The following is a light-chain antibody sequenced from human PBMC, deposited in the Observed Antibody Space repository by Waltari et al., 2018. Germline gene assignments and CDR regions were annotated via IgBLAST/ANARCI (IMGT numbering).Light chain of an antibody. CDR3: HQYYLSPWT. CDR1: QSVLYRSNNKNY. Sequence: DIVMTQSPDFLAVSLGERATINCKSSQSVLYRSNNKNYLAWYQQKPGQSPKLLIYWASTRHSGVPDRFSGSGSETDFTLTITSLQAEDVAVYYCHQYYLSPWTFGQGTQEELK. CDR2: WAS. J-gene: IGKJ1*01. V-gene: IGKV4-1*01.